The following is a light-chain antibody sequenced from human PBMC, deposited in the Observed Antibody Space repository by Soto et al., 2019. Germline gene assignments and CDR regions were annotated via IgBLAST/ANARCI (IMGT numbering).Light chain of an antibody. Sequence: EIVMTQSPATLSVSPGERAILSCRASKSVSNNLAWYQQKPGQAPRLLIYGASTRATGIPARFSGSGSGTDFTLSISSLQSEDFAIYYCQQSNNWPPLTFGGGTKVEIK. V-gene: IGKV3-15*01. CDR3: QQSNNWPPLT. J-gene: IGKJ4*01. CDR1: KSVSNN. CDR2: GAS.